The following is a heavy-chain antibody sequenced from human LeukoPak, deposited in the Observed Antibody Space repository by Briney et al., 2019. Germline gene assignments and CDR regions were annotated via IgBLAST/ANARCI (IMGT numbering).Heavy chain of an antibody. CDR3: ARTYYDRYYYYYMDV. CDR1: GGSFSGYY. CDR2: INHSGST. V-gene: IGHV4-34*01. J-gene: IGHJ6*03. D-gene: IGHD3-22*01. Sequence: SETLSLTCAVYGGSFSGYYWSWIRQPPGKGVVWIGEINHSGSTNYNPSLKSRVTISVDTSKNQFSLKLSSVTAADTAVYYCARTYYDRYYYYYMDVWGKGTTVTVSS.